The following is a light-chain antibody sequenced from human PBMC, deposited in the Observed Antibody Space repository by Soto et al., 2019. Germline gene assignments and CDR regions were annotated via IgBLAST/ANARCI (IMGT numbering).Light chain of an antibody. V-gene: IGLV2-14*01. CDR3: SSYTSSGTWV. CDR2: EVR. Sequence: QSALTQPASVSGSPGQSTTISCSGTISDVGGNNYVSWYQHHPGKAPKVIIYEVRKWPSGVSNRFSGSKSGNTASLTISGLQAEDEADCYCSSYTSSGTWVFGGGTKLTVL. J-gene: IGLJ3*02. CDR1: ISDVGGNNY.